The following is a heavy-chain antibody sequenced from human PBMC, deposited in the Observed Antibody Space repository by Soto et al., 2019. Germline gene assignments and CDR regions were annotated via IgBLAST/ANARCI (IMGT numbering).Heavy chain of an antibody. CDR3: AKDIPPYAPPRGIVPAAVTLDY. CDR1: GFTFSSYA. V-gene: IGHV3-23*01. Sequence: GGSLRLSCAASGFTFSSYAMSWVRQAPGKGLEWVSAISGSGGSTYYADSVKGRFTISRDNSKNTLYLQMNSLRAEDTAVYYCAKDIPPYAPPRGIVPAAVTLDYWGQGTLVTVSS. CDR2: ISGSGGST. J-gene: IGHJ4*02. D-gene: IGHD2-2*01.